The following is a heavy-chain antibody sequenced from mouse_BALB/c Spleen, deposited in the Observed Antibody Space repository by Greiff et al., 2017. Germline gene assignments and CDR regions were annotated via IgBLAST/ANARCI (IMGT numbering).Heavy chain of an antibody. CDR2: IYYSGTI. V-gene: IGHV3-5*02. CDR3: ARGGYYGSSGGFAY. CDR1: GISITTGNYR. Sequence: EVQLQESGPGLVKPSQTVSLTCTVTGISITTGNYRWSWLRQFPGNKLEWIGYIYYSGTITYNPSLTSRTTITRDTSKNQFFLEMNSLTAEDTATYYCARGGYYGSSGGFAYWGQGTLVTVSA. D-gene: IGHD1-1*01. J-gene: IGHJ3*01.